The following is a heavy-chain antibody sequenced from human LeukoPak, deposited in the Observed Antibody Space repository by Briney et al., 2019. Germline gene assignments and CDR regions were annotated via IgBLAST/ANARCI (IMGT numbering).Heavy chain of an antibody. V-gene: IGHV3-48*01. CDR3: ARVSRGLRYFDWLHHYYYYYMDV. CDR1: GFTFSSYS. CDR2: ISSSSSTI. Sequence: PGGSLRLSCAASGFTFSSYSMNWVRQAPGKGLEWVSSISSSSSTIYYADSVKGRFTISRDNAKNSLYLQMNSLRAEDTAVYYCARVSRGLRYFDWLHHYYYYYMDVWGKGTTVTVSS. J-gene: IGHJ6*03. D-gene: IGHD3-9*01.